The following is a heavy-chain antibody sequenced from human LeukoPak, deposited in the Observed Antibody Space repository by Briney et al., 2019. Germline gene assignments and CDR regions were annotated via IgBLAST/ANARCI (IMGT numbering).Heavy chain of an antibody. CDR1: GGSISSSSYY. CDR3: ASRLTTLAAGGY. D-gene: IGHD6-13*01. CDR2: IYYSGST. J-gene: IGHJ4*02. V-gene: IGHV4-39*07. Sequence: ASETLSLTCTVSGGSISSSSYYWGWIRQPPGKGLEWIGSIYYSGSTYYNPSLKSRVTISVDTSRNQFSLKLSSVTAADTAVYYCASRLTTLAAGGYWGQGTLVTVSS.